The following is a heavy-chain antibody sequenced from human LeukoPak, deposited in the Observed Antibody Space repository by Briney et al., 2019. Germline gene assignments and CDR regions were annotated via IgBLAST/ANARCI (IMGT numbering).Heavy chain of an antibody. Sequence: SETLSLTCTVSGASISNSYWSWIRQHAGEGLEWIGRIYSSGGTNYNPSLKSRVTMSVDTSRNQFSLKMISMNAADTAVYYCAKVFYGGYGARIDYWGHGILVTVSS. J-gene: IGHJ4*01. CDR1: GASISNSY. V-gene: IGHV4-4*07. CDR2: IYSSGGT. D-gene: IGHD4/OR15-4a*01. CDR3: AKVFYGGYGARIDY.